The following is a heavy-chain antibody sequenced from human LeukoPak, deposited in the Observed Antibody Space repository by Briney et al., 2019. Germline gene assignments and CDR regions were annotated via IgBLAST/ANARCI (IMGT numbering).Heavy chain of an antibody. V-gene: IGHV3-23*01. CDR2: ISGSGGST. D-gene: IGHD3-3*01. CDR3: AKVPYYDFWSGSSARSNWFDP. Sequence: PGGSLRLSCAASGFTFSSYAMSWVRQAPGKGLEWVSAISGSGGSTYYADSVKGRFTISRDNSKNTLYLQMNSLRAEDTAVYYCAKVPYYDFWSGSSARSNWFDPWGQGTLVTVSS. J-gene: IGHJ5*02. CDR1: GFTFSSYA.